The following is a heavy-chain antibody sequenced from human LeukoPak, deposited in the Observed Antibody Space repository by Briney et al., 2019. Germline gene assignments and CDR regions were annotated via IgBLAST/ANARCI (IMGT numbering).Heavy chain of an antibody. CDR3: AGHWSGYFDY. D-gene: IGHD3-3*01. Sequence: GGSLRLSCAVSGFTFSSYAMHWVRQTPGKGLEWVALISYDGSNTYYADSVKGRFTISRDNSENTLYLQMNSLRPEDTAVYYCAGHWSGYFDYWGQGTLVTVSS. CDR1: GFTFSSYA. J-gene: IGHJ4*02. V-gene: IGHV3-30*01. CDR2: ISYDGSNT.